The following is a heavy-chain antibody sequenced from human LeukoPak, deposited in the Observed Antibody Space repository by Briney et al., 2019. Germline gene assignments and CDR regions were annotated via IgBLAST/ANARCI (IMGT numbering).Heavy chain of an antibody. V-gene: IGHV3-23*01. Sequence: GGSLRLSCAASGFTFSTYWMRWVRQAPGKGLEWVSSIVHSGSGTYYADSVKGRFTISRDNSKNTLFLQMNSLSAEDTAVYYCTRLALVTSSGAFSDYWGQGTLVTVSS. D-gene: IGHD6-19*01. J-gene: IGHJ4*02. CDR2: IVHSGSGT. CDR3: TRLALVTSSGAFSDY. CDR1: GFTFSTYW.